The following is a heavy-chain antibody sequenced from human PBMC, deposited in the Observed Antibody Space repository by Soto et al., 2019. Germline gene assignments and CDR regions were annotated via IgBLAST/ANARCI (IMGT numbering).Heavy chain of an antibody. CDR1: EVTSIGYP. CDR3: ARVRGNYYDAMDV. J-gene: IGHJ6*02. CDR2: IGGSSSGI. Sequence: VPCAVVEVTSIGYPMNRVSKAPGKGLEWVSYIGGSSSGIHYSDSVKGRFTISRDNANNALYLQMNSLRDEDMAVYYCARVRGNYYDAMDVWGQGTTVTVSS. V-gene: IGHV3-48*02.